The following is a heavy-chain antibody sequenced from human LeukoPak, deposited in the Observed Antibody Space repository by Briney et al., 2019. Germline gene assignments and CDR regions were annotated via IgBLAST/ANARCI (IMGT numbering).Heavy chain of an antibody. J-gene: IGHJ4*03. CDR2: ISGSGGST. V-gene: IGHV3-23*01. Sequence: PGGSLRLSCAASGFTFSSYAMSWVRQAPGKGLEWVSAISGSGGSTYYADSVKGRFTISRDNSKNTLYLQMNSLRAEDTAVYYCAKDPSGSGSYYVDYWGQGTTVTVSS. CDR3: AKDPSGSGSYYVDY. CDR1: GFTFSSYA. D-gene: IGHD1-26*01.